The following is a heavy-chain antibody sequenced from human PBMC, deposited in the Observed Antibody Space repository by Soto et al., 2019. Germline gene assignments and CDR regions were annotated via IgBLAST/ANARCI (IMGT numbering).Heavy chain of an antibody. D-gene: IGHD3-16*01. CDR1: GFTVSSNY. CDR3: ARDRITFCDVYYSYMDV. J-gene: IGHJ6*03. Sequence: SGGSLRLSCAASGFTVSSNYMSWVRQAPGKGLEWVSVIYSGGSTYYADSVKGRFTISRDNSKNTLYLQMNSLRAEDTAVYYCARDRITFCDVYYSYMDVWGKGNALTISS. CDR2: IYSGGST. V-gene: IGHV3-66*01.